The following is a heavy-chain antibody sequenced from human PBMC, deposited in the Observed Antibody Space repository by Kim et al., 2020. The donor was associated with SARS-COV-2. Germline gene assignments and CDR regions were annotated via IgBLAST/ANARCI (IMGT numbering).Heavy chain of an antibody. Sequence: DSVKGRFTISRDNSKNTLYLQMNSLRAEDTAVYYCAKDSWVRGVLYYFDYWGQGTLLTVSS. J-gene: IGHJ4*02. V-gene: IGHV3-23*01. D-gene: IGHD3-10*01. CDR3: AKDSWVRGVLYYFDY.